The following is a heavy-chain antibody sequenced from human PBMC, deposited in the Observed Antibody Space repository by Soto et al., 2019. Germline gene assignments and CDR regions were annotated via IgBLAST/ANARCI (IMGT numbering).Heavy chain of an antibody. J-gene: IGHJ1*01. Sequence: SETLSLTCTVSGGSISSDDYYWSWIRQAPGRGLEWIGYIHSSGSIYYNPSLKSRATMSIDTAGNQFSLKVSSVTVADMAVYYCARDLDGLHDDTSGPFPRPGWGQGTLVTV. D-gene: IGHD3-22*01. CDR3: ARDLDGLHDDTSGPFPRPG. V-gene: IGHV4-30-4*01. CDR2: IHSSGSI. CDR1: GGSISSDDYY.